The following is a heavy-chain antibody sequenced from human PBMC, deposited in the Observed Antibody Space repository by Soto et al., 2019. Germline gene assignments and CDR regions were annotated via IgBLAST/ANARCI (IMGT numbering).Heavy chain of an antibody. CDR1: GGSISSTNW. CDR3: CTFRSGYYQTDDLDI. CDR2: IHHSGTS. V-gene: IGHV4-4*02. J-gene: IGHJ3*02. Sequence: QMQLQESGPGLVKPSGTLSLTCAVSGGSISSTNWWPWLRQPPGKGLEWIGEIHHSGTSNYNPSLVTLVTTSVDKSKNQFSLKLSSVTAADTAVYYCCTFRSGYYQTDDLDIWGQWTMVTVSS. D-gene: IGHD3-22*01.